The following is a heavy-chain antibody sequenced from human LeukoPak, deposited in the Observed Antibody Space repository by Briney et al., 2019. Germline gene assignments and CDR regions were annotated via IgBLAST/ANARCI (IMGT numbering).Heavy chain of an antibody. V-gene: IGHV3-23*01. CDR1: GFTFSSYA. D-gene: IGHD3-22*01. J-gene: IGHJ4*02. Sequence: GGSLRLSCAASGFTFSSYAMSWVRQAPGKGLEWVSAISGSGGSTYYADSVKGRFTISRDNSKNTLYLQMNSLRAEDTAVYYCAIDDSRTPHLVSDYWGQGNLVTVSS. CDR3: AIDDSRTPHLVSDY. CDR2: ISGSGGST.